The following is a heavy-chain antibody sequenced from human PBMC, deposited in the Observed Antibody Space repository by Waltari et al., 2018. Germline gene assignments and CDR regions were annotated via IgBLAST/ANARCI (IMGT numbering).Heavy chain of an antibody. D-gene: IGHD3-16*01. V-gene: IGHV3-23*01. J-gene: IGHJ4*02. CDR1: GFTFIPYS. Sequence: EVQLLESGGGLVQPGGSLRLSCAPPGFTFIPYSMRWVRPVPGKGLEGVSSISGSGTGTYYADSVKGRFTISRDNSKNTLYLQMNSLRAEDTALYYCATFKGDYWGQGTLVTVSS. CDR2: ISGSGTGT. CDR3: ATFKGDY.